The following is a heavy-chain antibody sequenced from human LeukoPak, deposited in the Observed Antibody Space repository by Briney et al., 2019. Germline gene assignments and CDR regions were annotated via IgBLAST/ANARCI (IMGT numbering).Heavy chain of an antibody. CDR3: ARDRGDFWSGQTYYFDC. J-gene: IGHJ4*02. CDR1: GFTFSSYG. Sequence: GGSLRLSCAASGFTFSSYGMNWVRQAPGKGLEWVSSIRASSSYIYYADSVKGRFTISRDNAKSSLYLQMNSLRAEDTAVYYCARDRGDFWSGQTYYFDCSGQGTLVTVSS. V-gene: IGHV3-21*01. CDR2: IRASSSYI. D-gene: IGHD3-3*01.